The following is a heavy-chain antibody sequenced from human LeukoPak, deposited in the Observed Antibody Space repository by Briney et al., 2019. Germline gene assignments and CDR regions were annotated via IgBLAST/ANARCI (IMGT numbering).Heavy chain of an antibody. CDR1: GFTFSSYG. CDR3: AKDPGGGKVWWRIGGSYGMDV. Sequence: GGSLRLSCAASGFTFSSYGMHWVRQAPGKGLEWVAFIRYDGSNKYYADSVKGRFTISRDNSKNTLYLQMNSLRAEDTAVYYCAKDPGGGKVWWRIGGSYGMDVWGQGTTVTVSS. J-gene: IGHJ6*02. V-gene: IGHV3-30*02. CDR2: IRYDGSNK. D-gene: IGHD1-26*01.